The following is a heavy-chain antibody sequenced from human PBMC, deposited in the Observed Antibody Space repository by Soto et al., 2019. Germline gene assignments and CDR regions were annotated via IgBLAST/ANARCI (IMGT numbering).Heavy chain of an antibody. V-gene: IGHV1-8*01. CDR1: GYTFTSYD. D-gene: IGHD1-1*01. CDR2: MNPNSGKT. CDR3: ARERTGRTSMDV. Sequence: QVQLVQSGAEVKKPGASVKVSCKASGYTFTSYDSNWVRQATGQGREWRGWMNPNSGKTGYAQKFRGRVTMTRNTSINTAYMELSSLRSEATAVYYCARERTGRTSMDVWGQGTTVTVSS. J-gene: IGHJ6*02.